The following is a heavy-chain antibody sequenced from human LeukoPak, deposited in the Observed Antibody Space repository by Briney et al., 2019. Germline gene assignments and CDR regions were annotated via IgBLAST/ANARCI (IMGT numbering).Heavy chain of an antibody. D-gene: IGHD6-13*01. J-gene: IGHJ6*02. CDR2: ISYDGSNK. V-gene: IGHV3-30-3*01. CDR3: ARDQNPTSSWSRYYYYGMDV. CDR1: GFTFSSYA. Sequence: SGGSLRLSCAASGFTFSSYAMHWVRQAPGKGLEWVAVISYDGSNKYYADSVKGRFTISRDNSKNTLYLQMNSLRAEDTAVYYCARDQNPTSSWSRYYYYGMDVWGQGTTVTVSS.